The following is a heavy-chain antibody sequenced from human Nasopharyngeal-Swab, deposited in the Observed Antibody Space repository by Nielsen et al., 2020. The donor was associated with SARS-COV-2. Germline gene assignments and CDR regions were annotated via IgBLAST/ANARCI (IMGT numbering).Heavy chain of an antibody. CDR2: ISWDSGAI. CDR1: GFTFDEYA. Sequence: SLKISCAASGFTFDEYAMHWVRQGPGKGLEWVSGISWDSGAIAYADSVKGRFTISRDNSKNTLYLQMNSLRPEDTAVYYCAKDRGGGTLVRGVIPYFDLWGQGTLVTVSS. D-gene: IGHD3-10*01. J-gene: IGHJ4*02. V-gene: IGHV3-9*01. CDR3: AKDRGGGTLVRGVIPYFDL.